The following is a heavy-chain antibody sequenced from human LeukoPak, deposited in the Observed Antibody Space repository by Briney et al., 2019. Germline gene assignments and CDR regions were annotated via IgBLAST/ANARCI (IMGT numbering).Heavy chain of an antibody. Sequence: RGASLQISCNGSGYSFTNYWIAWVRQLPGKGLEWMGIIYPGDSDTRYSPSFQGQVTISADKSISTAYLQWSSLKASDTAMYYCARRGYYDSSGYYNFDYWGQGTLVTVSS. CDR3: ARRGYYDSSGYYNFDY. CDR1: GYSFTNYW. D-gene: IGHD3-22*01. V-gene: IGHV5-51*01. CDR2: IYPGDSDT. J-gene: IGHJ4*02.